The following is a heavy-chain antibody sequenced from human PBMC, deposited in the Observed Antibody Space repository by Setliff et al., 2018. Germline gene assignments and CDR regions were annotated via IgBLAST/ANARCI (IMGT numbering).Heavy chain of an antibody. CDR1: GGSISSYY. CDR3: ARGGGGSGSNWYFDL. D-gene: IGHD3-22*01. V-gene: IGHV4-59*01. CDR2: IYYSGST. J-gene: IGHJ2*01. Sequence: KPSETLSLTCTVSGGSISSYYWSWIRQPPGKGLEWIGYIYYSGSTNYNPSLKSRVTISVDTSKNQFSLKLSSVTAADTAVYYCARGGGGSGSNWYFDLWGRGTLVTVSS.